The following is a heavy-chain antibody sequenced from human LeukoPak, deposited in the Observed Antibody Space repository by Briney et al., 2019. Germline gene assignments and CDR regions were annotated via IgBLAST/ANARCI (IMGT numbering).Heavy chain of an antibody. Sequence: SETLALTCTVSGGSISSTSYRWGWIRQPPGKGLEWIGSMYYSANTYYNSSLKSRVTISVDSSKNQFSLKMKSVTAADTAVYYCARVSGDYYYGMDVWGQGTTVTVSS. CDR2: MYYSANT. CDR1: GGSISSTSYR. J-gene: IGHJ6*02. D-gene: IGHD3-10*01. V-gene: IGHV4-39*01. CDR3: ARVSGDYYYGMDV.